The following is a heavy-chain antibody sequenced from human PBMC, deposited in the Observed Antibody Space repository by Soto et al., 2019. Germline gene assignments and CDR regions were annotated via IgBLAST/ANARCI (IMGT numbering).Heavy chain of an antibody. CDR3: ARDYSYGLHDTFDI. D-gene: IGHD5-18*01. V-gene: IGHV3-11*01. J-gene: IGHJ3*02. Sequence: QVQLVESGGGLVKPGGSLRLSCAASGFSFSDYYMSWIRQAPGKGLEWVSYISTRGSTIYYADSVKGRFNISRDNAKNSQYLQLNSLRAEDTAVYYCARDYSYGLHDTFDIWGEGTMVTVSS. CDR2: ISTRGSTI. CDR1: GFSFSDYY.